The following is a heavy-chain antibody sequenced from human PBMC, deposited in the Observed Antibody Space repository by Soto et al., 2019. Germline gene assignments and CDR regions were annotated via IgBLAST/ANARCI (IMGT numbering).Heavy chain of an antibody. V-gene: IGHV1-8*01. Sequence: ASVKVSCKASGYTFTSPDINWVRQASRQELGWMGWRNPNGGNTCYAQKFQGRVTMTRNSSISTAYMERRSLRSEDTAVYLCARTYYDILTGLDSWGQGTLVTVSS. J-gene: IGHJ5*01. D-gene: IGHD3-9*01. CDR2: RNPNGGNT. CDR1: GYTFTSPD. CDR3: ARTYYDILTGLDS.